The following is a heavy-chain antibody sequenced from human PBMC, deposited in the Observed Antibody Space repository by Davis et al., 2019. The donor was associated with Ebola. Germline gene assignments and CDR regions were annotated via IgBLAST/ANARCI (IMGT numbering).Heavy chain of an antibody. CDR3: ARTGMVSVDY. J-gene: IGHJ4*02. CDR1: GYSFSSYW. CDR2: IYPGDSDT. V-gene: IGHV5-51*01. D-gene: IGHD2-8*01. Sequence: GGSLRLSCKASGYSFSSYWIGWVRQMPGKGLEWMGIIYPGDSDTRYSPSFQGQVTISADRSINTAYLQWSSLKASDTAMYYCARTGMVSVDYWGQGTLVTVSS.